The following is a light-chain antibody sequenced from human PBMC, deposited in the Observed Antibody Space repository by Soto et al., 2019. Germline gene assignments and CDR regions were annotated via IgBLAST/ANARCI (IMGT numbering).Light chain of an antibody. J-gene: IGKJ1*01. CDR3: QQYNNWPRGT. CDR1: QSVSNN. V-gene: IGKV3-15*01. CDR2: GAS. Sequence: IVMTQSPASLSVSPGEGATLSCRASQSVSNNLALYQQKPGQAPRLLIYGASTRATGIPARFSGSGSGTDFTLTISSLQSEDFAVYYCQQYNNWPRGTLGQGTKVEIK.